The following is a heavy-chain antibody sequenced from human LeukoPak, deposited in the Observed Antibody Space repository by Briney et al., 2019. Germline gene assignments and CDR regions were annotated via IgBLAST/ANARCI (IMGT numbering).Heavy chain of an antibody. CDR3: ATTGYSYGYDIDY. J-gene: IGHJ4*02. V-gene: IGHV3-7*01. CDR1: GFTFSSYW. Sequence: GGSLRLSCATSGFTFSSYWTSWVRQAPGKGLEWVANIKQDGSEKYYVDSVKGRFTISRDNAKNSLYLQMNSLRAEDTAMYYCATTGYSYGYDIDYWGQGTLVTVSS. CDR2: IKQDGSEK. D-gene: IGHD5-18*01.